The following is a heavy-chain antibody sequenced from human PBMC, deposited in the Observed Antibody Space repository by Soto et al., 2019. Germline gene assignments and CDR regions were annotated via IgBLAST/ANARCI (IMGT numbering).Heavy chain of an antibody. CDR3: ARGIVDTAMVPLDY. CDR2: IYYSGST. CDR1: GGSISSGGYY. D-gene: IGHD5-18*01. V-gene: IGHV4-31*03. J-gene: IGHJ4*02. Sequence: SETLSLTCTVSGGSISSGGYYWSWIRQHPGKGLEWIGYIYYSGSTYYNPSLKSRVTISVDTSKNQFSLKLSSVTAADTAVYYCARGIVDTAMVPLDYWGQGTLVTVSS.